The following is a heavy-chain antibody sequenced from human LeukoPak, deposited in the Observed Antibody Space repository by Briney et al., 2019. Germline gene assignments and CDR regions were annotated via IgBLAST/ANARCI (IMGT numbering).Heavy chain of an antibody. V-gene: IGHV3-74*01. CDR2: INSDGAT. CDR3: ARSAADVFDY. Sequence: GGSLRLSCAASGVTFSNHWMHWVRQVPGQGLVWVSLINSDGATSHADSVKGRFTISRDNAENTLHLQMNSLRAEDTAVYYCARSAADVFDYWGQGTLVTVSS. CDR1: GVTFSNHW. J-gene: IGHJ4*02.